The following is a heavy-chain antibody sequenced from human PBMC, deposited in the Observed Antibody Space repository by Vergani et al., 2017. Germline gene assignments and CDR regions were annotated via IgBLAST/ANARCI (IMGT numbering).Heavy chain of an antibody. D-gene: IGHD3-9*01. CDR3: ARGDYGILTGHRY. V-gene: IGHV1-46*03. J-gene: IGHJ4*02. CDR2: INPSGGHT. CDR1: GYTFSNYY. Sequence: QVQVVQSGAEVKKSGASVKVSCKTSGYTFSNYYMHWVRQAPGQELEWMGIINPSGGHTNYAQKFQGRVTMTRDTSTSTVYMELSSLRSEDTAIYYCARGDYGILTGHRYWGQGTLVTVSA.